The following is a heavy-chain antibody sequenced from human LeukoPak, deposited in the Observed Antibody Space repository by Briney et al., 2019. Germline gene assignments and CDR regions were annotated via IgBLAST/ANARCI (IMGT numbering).Heavy chain of an antibody. CDR3: ARGSLGIAAHDS. V-gene: IGHV4-38-2*02. D-gene: IGHD6-13*01. CDR1: DSAISSGDY. J-gene: IGHJ4*02. CDR2: IYHSGSS. Sequence: SETLSLTCSVSDSAISSGDYCGWIRQPPGKGLEWIGTIYHSGSSSYNPSLKSRVTMSVDTSKKRISLNLTSVTAADTAVYYCARGSLGIAAHDSWGQGTLVTVSS.